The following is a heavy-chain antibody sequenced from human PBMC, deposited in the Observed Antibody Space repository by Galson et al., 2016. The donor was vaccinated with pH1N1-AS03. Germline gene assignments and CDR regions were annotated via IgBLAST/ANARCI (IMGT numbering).Heavy chain of an antibody. CDR3: AKTRKRGYSGYSFFEGPLDY. CDR2: ISYDGTNK. CDR1: GFTFSTYG. V-gene: IGHV3-30*18. D-gene: IGHD5-12*01. J-gene: IGHJ4*02. Sequence: SLRLSCAASGFTFSTYGMHWVRQAPGKGLECVAIISYDGTNKYYADSVQGRFTISRDNSKTTLYLQMNSLRPEDTAVYYCAKTRKRGYSGYSFFEGPLDYWGQGTLVTVSS.